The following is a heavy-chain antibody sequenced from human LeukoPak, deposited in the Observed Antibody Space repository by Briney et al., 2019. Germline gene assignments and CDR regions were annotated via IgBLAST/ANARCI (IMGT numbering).Heavy chain of an antibody. V-gene: IGHV4-34*01. CDR2: INHSGGT. D-gene: IGHD6-19*01. Sequence: SETLSLTCAVYGGSFSGYYWSWIRQPPGKGLEWIGEINHSGGTNYNPSLKSRITISVDTSKNQFSLKLSSVTAADTAVYYCAREVAGTGAFDYWGQGTLATVSS. CDR1: GGSFSGYY. CDR3: AREVAGTGAFDY. J-gene: IGHJ4*02.